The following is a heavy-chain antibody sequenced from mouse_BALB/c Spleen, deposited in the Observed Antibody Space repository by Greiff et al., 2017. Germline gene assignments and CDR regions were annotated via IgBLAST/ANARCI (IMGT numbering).Heavy chain of an antibody. V-gene: IGHV5-4*02. CDR1: GFTFSDYY. J-gene: IGHJ3*01. Sequence: DVKLVESGGGLVKPGGSLKLSCAASGFTFSDYYMYWVRQTPEKRLEWVATISDGGSYTYYPDSVKGRFTISRDNAKNNLYLQMRSLKSEDTAMYYCVREGYRSFAYWGQGTLVTVSA. CDR3: VREGYRSFAY. D-gene: IGHD2-14*01. CDR2: ISDGGSYT.